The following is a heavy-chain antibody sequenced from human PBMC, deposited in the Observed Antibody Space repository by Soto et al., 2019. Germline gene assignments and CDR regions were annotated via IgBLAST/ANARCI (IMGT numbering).Heavy chain of an antibody. CDR1: GGSISVGVYY. CDR3: ARIGNPDASLYFDY. D-gene: IGHD2-2*01. Sequence: QVPLQESGPGLVKPSQTLSLTCTVSGGSISVGVYYWNWIRQLPGKGPEWIGYTYHTGSTYYNPSLESRVTISVDPSKNQFSLRLSSVTAADTAVYYCARIGNPDASLYFDYLGQGTLVTVSS. J-gene: IGHJ4*02. CDR2: TYHTGST. V-gene: IGHV4-31*03.